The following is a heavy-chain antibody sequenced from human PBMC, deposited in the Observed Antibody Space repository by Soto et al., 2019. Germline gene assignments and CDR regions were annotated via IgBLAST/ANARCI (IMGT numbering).Heavy chain of an antibody. CDR2: IYYSGST. CDR3: ARGGSGWYS. V-gene: IGHV4-31*03. J-gene: IGHJ4*02. CDR1: GGSISSGGYY. D-gene: IGHD6-19*01. Sequence: QVQLQESGPGLVKPSQTLSLTCTVSGGSISSGGYYWSWIRQHPGKGLEWIGYIYYSGSTYYNPSLXXRXTXXVDTSKNQFALKLSSVTAADTAVYYCARGGSGWYSWGQGTLVTVSS.